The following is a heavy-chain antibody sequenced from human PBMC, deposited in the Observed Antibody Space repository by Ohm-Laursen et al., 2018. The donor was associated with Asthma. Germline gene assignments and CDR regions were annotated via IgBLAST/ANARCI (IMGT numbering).Heavy chain of an antibody. CDR2: ISTASTFI. Sequence: GSLRLSCAASGYTFSRYSIHWVRQVPGKGLEWVASISTASTFIYYADSVRGRFTTSRDNANDLVYLQMNDLRAEDTALYYCARIGPEWELPGREYSVHHWGQDTLVTVSS. CDR1: GYTFSRYS. D-gene: IGHD1-26*01. J-gene: IGHJ1*01. CDR3: ARIGPEWELPGREYSVHH. V-gene: IGHV3-21*01.